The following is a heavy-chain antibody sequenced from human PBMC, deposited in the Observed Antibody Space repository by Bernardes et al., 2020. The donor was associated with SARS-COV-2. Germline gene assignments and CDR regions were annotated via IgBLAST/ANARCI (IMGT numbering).Heavy chain of an antibody. CDR1: GFTFSSYG. V-gene: IGHV3-30*18. CDR3: AKERDVLMVYAIVFYYYGMDV. J-gene: IGHJ6*02. Sequence: GESLRLSCAASGFTFSSYGMHWVRQAPGKGLEWVAVISYDGSNKYYADSVKGRFTISRDNSKNTLYLQMNSLRAEDTAVYYCAKERDVLMVYAIVFYYYGMDVWGQGTTFTVSS. CDR2: ISYDGSNK. D-gene: IGHD2-8*01.